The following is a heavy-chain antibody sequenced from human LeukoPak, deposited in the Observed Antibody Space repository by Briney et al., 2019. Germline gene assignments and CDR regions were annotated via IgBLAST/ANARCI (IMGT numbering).Heavy chain of an antibody. Sequence: PSETLSLTCTVSGASISGYYWSWIRRPPGKGLEWIGYIYYSGSTNYNPSLKSRVTISVDTSKNQFSLKLSSVTAADTAVYYCARGEGEMAIHLSYWGQGTLVTVSS. CDR3: ARGEGEMAIHLSY. V-gene: IGHV4-59*08. CDR2: IYYSGST. D-gene: IGHD5-24*01. CDR1: GASISGYY. J-gene: IGHJ4*02.